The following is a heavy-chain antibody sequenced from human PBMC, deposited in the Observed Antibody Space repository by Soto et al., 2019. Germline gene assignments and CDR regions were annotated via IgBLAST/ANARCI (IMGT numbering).Heavy chain of an antibody. J-gene: IGHJ4*02. CDR3: AKVQPSLTTRPDYFDR. Sequence: GGSLRLSCAASGFTFSSYAMNWVRQAPGKGLEWVSSITAKSGSTYYADSVKGRFTISRDNSKNTLSLQMNSLRVEDTAVYYCAKVQPSLTTRPDYFDRWGQGTLVTVSS. V-gene: IGHV3-23*01. CDR2: ITAKSGST. D-gene: IGHD6-6*01. CDR1: GFTFSSYA.